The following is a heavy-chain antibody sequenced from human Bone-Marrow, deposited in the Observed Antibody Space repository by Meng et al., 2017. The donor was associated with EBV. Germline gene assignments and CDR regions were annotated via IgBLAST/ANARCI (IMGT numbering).Heavy chain of an antibody. CDR3: AKLYCGGDCYFEY. Sequence: EVQLVESGGGLVQAGGSLRLSCAASGFTFSSYAMSWVRQAPGKGLEWVSAISGSGGSTYYADSVKGRFTISRDNSKNTLYLQMNSLRAEGTAVYYCAKLYCGGDCYFEYWGQGTLVTVSS. J-gene: IGHJ4*02. D-gene: IGHD2-21*01. CDR2: ISGSGGST. V-gene: IGHV3-23*04. CDR1: GFTFSSYA.